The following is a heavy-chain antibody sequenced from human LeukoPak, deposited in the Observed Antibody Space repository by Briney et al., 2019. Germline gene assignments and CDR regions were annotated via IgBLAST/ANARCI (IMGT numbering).Heavy chain of an antibody. J-gene: IGHJ5*02. CDR3: ARDHMVRGVIITNWFDP. CDR2: IYYSGST. V-gene: IGHV4-34*01. D-gene: IGHD3-10*01. Sequence: SETLSLTCAVYGGSFSGYYWSWIRQPPGKGLEWIGSIYYSGSTYYNPSLKSRVTISVDTSKNQFSLKLSSVTAADTAVYYCARDHMVRGVIITNWFDPWGQGTLVTVSS. CDR1: GGSFSGYY.